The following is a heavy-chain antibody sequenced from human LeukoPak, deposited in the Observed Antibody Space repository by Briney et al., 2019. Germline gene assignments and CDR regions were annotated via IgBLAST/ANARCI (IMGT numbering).Heavy chain of an antibody. V-gene: IGHV4-59*01. CDR2: IHNNGDS. CDR1: GDSIRIYY. D-gene: IGHD3-22*01. CDR3: GRWGYFDSGNYFVVDY. J-gene: IGHJ4*02. Sequence: SETLSLTCIVSGDSIRIYYWNWIRQAPGKALEWIGHIHNNGDSAYNFSLKSRVTISMDTSKNQFSLKLSSVTAADTAVYYCGRWGYFDSGNYFVVDYWGQGTVVTVSS.